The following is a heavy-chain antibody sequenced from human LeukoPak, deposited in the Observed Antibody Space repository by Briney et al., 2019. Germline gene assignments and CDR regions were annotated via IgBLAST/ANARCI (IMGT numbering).Heavy chain of an antibody. V-gene: IGHV1-8*01. J-gene: IGHJ4*02. CDR3: ARARLEYYDSSGYDFDY. D-gene: IGHD3-22*01. CDR2: MNPNSGNT. Sequence: ASVKVSCKASGYTFTSYDINWVRQATGQGLEWMAWMNPNSGNTGYAQKFQGRVTMTRNTSISTAYMELSSLRSEDTAVYYCARARLEYYDSSGYDFDYWGQGTLVTVSS. CDR1: GYTFTSYD.